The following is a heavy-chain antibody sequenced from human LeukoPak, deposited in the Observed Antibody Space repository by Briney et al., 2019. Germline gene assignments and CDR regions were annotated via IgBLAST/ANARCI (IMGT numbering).Heavy chain of an antibody. CDR3: ARLVVVPAAMYYYYYGMDV. V-gene: IGHV4-34*01. D-gene: IGHD2-2*01. Sequence: SETLSLTCAVYGGSFSGYYWSWIRQPPGKGLEWIGEINHSGSTNYNPSLKSRVTISVDTSKNQFSLELSSVTAADTAVYYCARLVVVPAAMYYYYYGMDVWGKGTTVTVSS. J-gene: IGHJ6*04. CDR1: GGSFSGYY. CDR2: INHSGST.